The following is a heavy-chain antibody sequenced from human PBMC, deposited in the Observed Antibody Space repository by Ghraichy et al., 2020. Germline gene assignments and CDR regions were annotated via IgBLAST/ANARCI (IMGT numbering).Heavy chain of an antibody. D-gene: IGHD5-18*01. CDR1: GYTFTSYY. J-gene: IGHJ6*02. CDR3: ARERGYSYGGTTVTTWGMDV. Sequence: ASVKVSCKASGYTFTSYYMHWVRQAPGQGLEWMGIINPSGGSTSYAQKFQGRVTMTRDTSTSTVYMELSSLRSEDTAVYYCARERGYSYGGTTVTTWGMDVWGQGTTVTVSS. CDR2: INPSGGST. V-gene: IGHV1-46*01.